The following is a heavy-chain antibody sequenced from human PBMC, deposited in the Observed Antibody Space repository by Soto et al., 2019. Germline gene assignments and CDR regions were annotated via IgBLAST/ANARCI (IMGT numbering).Heavy chain of an antibody. D-gene: IGHD4-17*01. CDR3: ARSDYGDYGKIDY. CDR2: IYYSGST. Sequence: QVQLQESGPGLVKPSQTLSLTCPVSGGSISSGGYYWSWIRQHPGKGLEWIGYIYYSGSTYYNPSLNSRVTISVDTSKNPFSLKLSSVTAADTAVYYCARSDYGDYGKIDYWGQGTLVTVSS. J-gene: IGHJ4*02. V-gene: IGHV4-31*03. CDR1: GGSISSGGYY.